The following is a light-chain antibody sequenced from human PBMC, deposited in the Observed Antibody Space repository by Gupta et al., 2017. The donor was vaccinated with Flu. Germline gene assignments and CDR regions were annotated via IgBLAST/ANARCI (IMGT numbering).Light chain of an antibody. V-gene: IGLV6-57*01. J-gene: IGLJ2*01. CDR2: EDN. Sequence: NFMLTQPHSVSESPGKTVTISCTRSGGSIASNFVQWFQQRPGSSPTTVIYEDNHRPSGVPDRFSGSIDSSSNSASLTISGLKTEDDADYYCQSYDSSNHVVFGGGTKLTVL. CDR1: GGSIASNF. CDR3: QSYDSSNHVV.